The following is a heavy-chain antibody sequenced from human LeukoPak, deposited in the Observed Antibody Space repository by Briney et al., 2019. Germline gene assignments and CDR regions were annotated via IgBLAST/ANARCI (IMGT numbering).Heavy chain of an antibody. V-gene: IGHV4-30-2*01. J-gene: IGHJ4*02. Sequence: SQTLSLTCAVSGGSISSGGSSWSWIRQPPGKGLEWIGYIYHSGSIYYNSSLKSRVTISVDRSKNQFSLKLNSVTAADTAVYYCARSQYFYDSSGFSFWGPGTLVTVSS. D-gene: IGHD3-22*01. CDR1: GGSISSGGSS. CDR2: IYHSGSI. CDR3: ARSQYFYDSSGFSF.